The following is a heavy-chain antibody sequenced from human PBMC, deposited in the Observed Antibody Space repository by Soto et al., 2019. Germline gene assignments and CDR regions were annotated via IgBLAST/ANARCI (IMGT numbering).Heavy chain of an antibody. CDR2: IYWDDDK. J-gene: IGHJ4*02. CDR1: GFSLSTSGVG. CDR3: SHRSDTNGMFDY. V-gene: IGHV2-5*02. D-gene: IGHD2-8*01. Sequence: QITLKESGPTLVKPTQTLTLTCTFSGFSLSTSGVGVGWIRQPPGKALEWLALIYWDDDKRYSRSLKCRLTITKDTSKNQVVLTMTNMDPVDTATYYCSHRSDTNGMFDYWGQGTLVTVSS.